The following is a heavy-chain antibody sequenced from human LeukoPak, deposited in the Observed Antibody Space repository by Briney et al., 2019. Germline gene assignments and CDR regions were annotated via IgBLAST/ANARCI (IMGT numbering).Heavy chain of an antibody. CDR3: ATQQLDYYYYYYGMDV. D-gene: IGHD6-13*01. CDR2: IIPILGIA. Sequence: SVKVSCKASGGTFSSYAISWVRQAPGQGLEWMGRIIPILGIANYAQKFQGRVTITADKSTSTAYMELSSLRSEDTAVYYCATQQLDYYYYYYGMDVWGQGTTVTVPS. CDR1: GGTFSSYA. V-gene: IGHV1-69*04. J-gene: IGHJ6*02.